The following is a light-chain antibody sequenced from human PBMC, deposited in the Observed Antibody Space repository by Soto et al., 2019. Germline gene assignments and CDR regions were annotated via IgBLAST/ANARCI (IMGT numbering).Light chain of an antibody. CDR2: DVT. CDR1: SSDVGGYDF. V-gene: IGLV2-11*01. Sequence: QSVLAQPRSVSGSPGQSVTLSCTGTSSDVGGYDFVSWYQQYPGKAPKLIIFDVTERTSGVPDRFSGSKSGNSASLTISGLQGEDEADYYCSAYAGRYILGVFGGGTKVTVL. J-gene: IGLJ3*02. CDR3: SAYAGRYILGV.